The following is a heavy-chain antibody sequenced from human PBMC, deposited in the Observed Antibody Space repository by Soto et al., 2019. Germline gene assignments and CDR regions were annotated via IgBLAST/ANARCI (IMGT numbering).Heavy chain of an antibody. CDR2: NSGSGGRT. CDR3: AKSSRGSYFDY. D-gene: IGHD1-26*01. Sequence: PGGSLRLPCAASGFTFSRYPMSWARQAPGKGLEWVSANSGSGGRTYHAHPEKRRFNISRDNSKHTLYPQKNSLRAEDRAVYYCAKSSRGSYFDYWGQGTLVTVSS. J-gene: IGHJ4*02. CDR1: GFTFSRYP. V-gene: IGHV3-23*01.